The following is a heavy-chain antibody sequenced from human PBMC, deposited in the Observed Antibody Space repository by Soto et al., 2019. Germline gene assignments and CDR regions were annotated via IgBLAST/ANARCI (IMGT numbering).Heavy chain of an antibody. V-gene: IGHV3-23*01. Sequence: GGSLRLSCAASGFTFSMYTMSWVRQAPGKGLEWVSGISGSGGRTYYADSVKGRFTISRDNFKNTLYLQMNSLRAEDTAVYYCAKDPRLQDYYYYYVDVWGKGTTVTVSS. CDR2: ISGSGGRT. CDR3: AKDPRLQDYYYYYVDV. CDR1: GFTFSMYT. J-gene: IGHJ6*03. D-gene: IGHD2-21*02.